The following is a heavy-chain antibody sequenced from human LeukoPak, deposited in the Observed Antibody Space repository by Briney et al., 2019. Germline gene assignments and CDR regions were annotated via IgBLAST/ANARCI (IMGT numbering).Heavy chain of an antibody. CDR3: AKLPYFAYFDY. CDR2: ISGSGGSI. Sequence: GGSLRLSCAASGFTFSSYAMNWVRQAPGKGLEWVSAISGSGGSIYYADSVKGRFTISRDNSKNTLYLQMNSLRAEDTAVYHCAKLPYFAYFDYWRQGTLVSVSS. V-gene: IGHV3-23*01. D-gene: IGHD3-9*01. J-gene: IGHJ4*02. CDR1: GFTFSSYA.